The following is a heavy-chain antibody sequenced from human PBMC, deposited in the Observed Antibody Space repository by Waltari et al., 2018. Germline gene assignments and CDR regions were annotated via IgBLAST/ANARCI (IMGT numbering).Heavy chain of an antibody. CDR2: ISHSGGT. CDR1: GGSFLSYY. Sequence: QVQLQQWGAGLLKPSETLSLTCAVSGGSFLSYYWSWIRQPPGKGLEWIGEISHSGGTNYNPSLKRRVTISLDTSKNQFSMKLNSVTAADTAVYYCATYRKDRGVGERWGQGTLVTVSS. CDR3: ATYRKDRGVGER. D-gene: IGHD3-10*01. J-gene: IGHJ4*02. V-gene: IGHV4-34*01.